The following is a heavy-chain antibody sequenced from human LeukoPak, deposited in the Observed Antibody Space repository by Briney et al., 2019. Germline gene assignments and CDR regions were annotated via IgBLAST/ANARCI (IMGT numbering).Heavy chain of an antibody. J-gene: IGHJ4*02. Sequence: WGSLRHSCAASGFTFSDYYMSWIRQAPGEGLEWVSYISSRGSTIYYADSVKGRFTISRDNAKNSLYLQMNSLRAEDTAVYYCASVLWFGDPPHYWGQGTLVTVSS. CDR3: ASVLWFGDPPHY. D-gene: IGHD3-10*01. CDR1: GFTFSDYY. V-gene: IGHV3-11*01. CDR2: ISSRGSTI.